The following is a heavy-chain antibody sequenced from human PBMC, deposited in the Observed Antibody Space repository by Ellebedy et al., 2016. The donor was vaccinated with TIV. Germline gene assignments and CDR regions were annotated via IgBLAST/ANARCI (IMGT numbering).Heavy chain of an antibody. Sequence: GESLKISCAASGFTFSPYAMAWVRQAPGKGLEWVSGIFGSGGGISYADSVKGRFTISRDNSKSMVPLQMNSLRPEATAVYYCAKDRTTGDGYWVFDYWGQGTLVTVSS. V-gene: IGHV3-23*01. CDR3: AKDRTTGDGYWVFDY. CDR2: IFGSGGGI. D-gene: IGHD4-17*01. CDR1: GFTFSPYA. J-gene: IGHJ4*02.